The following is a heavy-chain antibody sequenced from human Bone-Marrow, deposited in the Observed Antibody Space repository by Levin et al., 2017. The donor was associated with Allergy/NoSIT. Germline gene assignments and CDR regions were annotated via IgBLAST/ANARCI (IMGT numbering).Heavy chain of an antibody. D-gene: IGHD6-6*01. CDR3: ARSSSRHARFDY. CDR1: GYTFTSYD. J-gene: IGHJ4*02. Sequence: ASVKVSCKASGYTFTSYDINWVRQATGQGLEWMGWMNPNSGNTGYAQKFQGRVTMTRNTSISTAYMELSSLRSEDTAVYYCARSSSRHARFDYWGQGTLVTVSS. V-gene: IGHV1-8*01. CDR2: MNPNSGNT.